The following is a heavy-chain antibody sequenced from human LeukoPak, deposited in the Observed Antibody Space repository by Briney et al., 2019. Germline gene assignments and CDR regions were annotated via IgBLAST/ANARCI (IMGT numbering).Heavy chain of an antibody. CDR3: SLETNGRGIGY. J-gene: IGHJ4*02. CDR1: GYTFTSYG. Sequence: ASVKVSCKASGYTFTSYGISWVRQAPGQGLEWMGWISAYNGNTNYAQKLQGRVTMTTDTSTSTAYMELRSLRSDDTAVYYCSLETNGRGIGYWGQGTLVTVSS. V-gene: IGHV1-18*01. D-gene: IGHD2-8*01. CDR2: ISAYNGNT.